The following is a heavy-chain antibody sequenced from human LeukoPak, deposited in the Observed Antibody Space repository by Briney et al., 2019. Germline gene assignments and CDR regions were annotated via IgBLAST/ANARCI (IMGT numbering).Heavy chain of an antibody. D-gene: IGHD3-10*01. CDR2: IYYSGST. V-gene: IGHV4-59*08. CDR3: AGSRGRGDYDY. Sequence: SETLSLTCTVSGGSISSYYWSWIRQPPGKGLEWIGYIYYSGSTNYNPSLKSRVTISVDTSKNQFSLKLSSVTAADTAVYYCAGSRGRGDYDYWGQGTLVTVSS. CDR1: GGSISSYY. J-gene: IGHJ4*02.